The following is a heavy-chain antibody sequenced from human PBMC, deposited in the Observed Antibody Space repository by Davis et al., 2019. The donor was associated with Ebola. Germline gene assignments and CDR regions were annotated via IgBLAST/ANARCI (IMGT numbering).Heavy chain of an antibody. D-gene: IGHD6-19*01. CDR3: AREISVAYFDY. J-gene: IGHJ4*02. Sequence: GESLKISCAASGFTFSSYSMNWVRQAPGKGLEWVSSISSGSSYIYYADSVKGRFTISRDNAKNSLYLQMNSLRAEDTAVYYCAREISVAYFDYWGQGTLVTVSS. CDR2: ISSGSSYI. CDR1: GFTFSSYS. V-gene: IGHV3-21*01.